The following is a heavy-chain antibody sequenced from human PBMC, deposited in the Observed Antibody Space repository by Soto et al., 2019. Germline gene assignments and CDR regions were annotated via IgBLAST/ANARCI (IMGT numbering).Heavy chain of an antibody. CDR2: IIPIFGTA. J-gene: IGHJ6*02. CDR3: ARGTLHNWNYHYYYYGMDV. V-gene: IGHV1-69*13. CDR1: GGTFSSYA. D-gene: IGHD1-7*01. Sequence: VKVSCKASGGTFSSYAISWLRQAPGQGLEWMGGIIPIFGTANYAQKFQGRVTITADESTSTAYMELSSLRSEDTAVYYCARGTLHNWNYHYYYYGMDVWGQGTTVTVSS.